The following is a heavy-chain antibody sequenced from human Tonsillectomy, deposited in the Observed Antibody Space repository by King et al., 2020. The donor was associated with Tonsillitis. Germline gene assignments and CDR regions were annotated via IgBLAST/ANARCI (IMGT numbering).Heavy chain of an antibody. Sequence: VQLVESGAEVKKPGSSVTVSCRTSGGSFSDYPISWVRQAPGRGLEWMGRIIPILDIVNYAQRFQDKVTITADKSTSTAYMEVSSLRSADTAVYYCARARRSTSGGDFEYGGQGTLVTVSS. V-gene: IGHV1-69*09. CDR3: ARARRSTSGGDFEY. CDR1: GGSFSDYP. D-gene: IGHD2/OR15-2a*01. J-gene: IGHJ4*02. CDR2: IIPILDIV.